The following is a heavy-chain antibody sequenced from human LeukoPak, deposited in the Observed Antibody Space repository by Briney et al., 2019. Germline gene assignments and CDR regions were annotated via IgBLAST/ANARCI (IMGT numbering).Heavy chain of an antibody. CDR2: IWYDGSNK. J-gene: IGHJ4*02. CDR3: ARGGTSFDY. V-gene: IGHV3-33*01. CDR1: GFTFSSYG. Sequence: GGSLRLSCAASGFTFSSYGMHWVRQAPGKGLERVAVIWYDGSNKYYADSVKGRFTISRDNSKNTLYLQMNSLRAEDTAVYYCARGGTSFDYWGQGTLVTVSS.